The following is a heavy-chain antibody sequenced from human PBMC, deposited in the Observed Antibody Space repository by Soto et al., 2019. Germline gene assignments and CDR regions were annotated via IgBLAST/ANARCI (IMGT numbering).Heavy chain of an antibody. CDR3: ASSSPQGSSAYDI. Sequence: ASVKVSCKASGYTFTSYGISWVRQAPGQGLEWMGWISAYNGNTNYAQKLQGRVTMTTDTSTSTAYLELRSLGSDDTAVYCCASSSPQGSSAYDIWGQGTMVTGS. V-gene: IGHV1-18*01. CDR2: ISAYNGNT. J-gene: IGHJ3*02. CDR1: GYTFTSYG.